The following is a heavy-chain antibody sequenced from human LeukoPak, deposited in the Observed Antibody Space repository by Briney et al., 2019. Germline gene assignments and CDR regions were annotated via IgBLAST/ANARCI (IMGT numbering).Heavy chain of an antibody. Sequence: KTGGSLRLSCAASGFTFSNYWMHWVRQAPGKGLVWVSRIFNDGSGTEYADSVKGRFTISRDNARNTLNLQMNSLRAEDTAVYYCVRETAPTGIRAFHMWGQGTMVTVSS. CDR3: VRETAPTGIRAFHM. V-gene: IGHV3-74*01. CDR2: IFNDGSGT. CDR1: GFTFSNYW. J-gene: IGHJ3*02.